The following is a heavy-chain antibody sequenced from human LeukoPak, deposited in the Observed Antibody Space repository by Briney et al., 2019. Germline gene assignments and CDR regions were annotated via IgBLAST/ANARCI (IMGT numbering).Heavy chain of an antibody. CDR1: GFTFRSYA. CDR3: ARDPPYYDSSGYYYDY. CDR2: ISGSSIYI. Sequence: GGSLRLSCVVSGFTFRSYAMYWVRQAPGRGLEWVSSISGSSIYIYYADSVKGRFTISRDNAKNSLYLQMNSLRAEDTAVYYCARDPPYYDSSGYYYDYWGQGTLVTVSS. J-gene: IGHJ4*02. V-gene: IGHV3-21*01. D-gene: IGHD3-22*01.